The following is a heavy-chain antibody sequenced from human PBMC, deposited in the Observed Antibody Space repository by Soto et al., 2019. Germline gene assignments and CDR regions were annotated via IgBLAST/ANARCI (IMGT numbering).Heavy chain of an antibody. V-gene: IGHV3-11*01. CDR2: ITFSGNTV. Sequence: LXLSCAASGFTFSYSYMSWIRQAPWKGLEWISYITFSGNTVYYADSLKGRFTISRDNAKNSLYLQMNRLRAEDTAVYYCARVSWREKYGMDVWGQGTTVSVSS. CDR1: GFTFSYSY. CDR3: ARVSWREKYGMDV. J-gene: IGHJ6*02.